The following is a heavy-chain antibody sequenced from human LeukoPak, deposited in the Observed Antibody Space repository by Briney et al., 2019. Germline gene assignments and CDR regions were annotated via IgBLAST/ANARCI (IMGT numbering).Heavy chain of an antibody. J-gene: IGHJ4*02. CDR1: GFTFSSYS. Sequence: GGSLRLSCAASGFTFSSYSTNWVRQTPGKGLEWISYISSGSGTTYYGDSVQGRFITSRDNAKNSLHLQMNSVRDEDTGVYYCAKDRGNGYGVFDYWGQGTLVTVSS. CDR2: ISSGSGTT. V-gene: IGHV3-48*02. CDR3: AKDRGNGYGVFDY. D-gene: IGHD4-17*01.